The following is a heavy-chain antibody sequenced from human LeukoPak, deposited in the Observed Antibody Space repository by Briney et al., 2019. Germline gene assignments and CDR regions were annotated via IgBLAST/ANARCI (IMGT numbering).Heavy chain of an antibody. CDR1: GFTFSSYA. Sequence: QPGGSLRLSCAASGFTFSSYAMGWVRQAPGKGVEWVSAISGSGGGTYYADSVKGRFTISRDNSKNTLYLQMNNLRTEDAAIYYCAKAPVTSCRGAFCYPLDSWGQGTLVTVSS. CDR2: ISGSGGGT. J-gene: IGHJ4*02. D-gene: IGHD2-15*01. CDR3: AKAPVTSCRGAFCYPLDS. V-gene: IGHV3-23*01.